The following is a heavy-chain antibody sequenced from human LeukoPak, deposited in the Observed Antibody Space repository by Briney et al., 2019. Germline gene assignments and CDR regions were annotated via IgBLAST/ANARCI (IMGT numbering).Heavy chain of an antibody. Sequence: GGSLRLSCAASGFTFSTYTMYWVRHPPGKSLEWVSIIGNNGGGIHYADSVRGRFTISRDNSKNALYLQMNSLRVEDTAVYYCAIDPNWGTHSWGQGVLVTVSS. J-gene: IGHJ4*02. CDR2: IGNNGGGI. CDR3: AIDPNWGTHS. V-gene: IGHV3-23*01. D-gene: IGHD7-27*01. CDR1: GFTFSTYT.